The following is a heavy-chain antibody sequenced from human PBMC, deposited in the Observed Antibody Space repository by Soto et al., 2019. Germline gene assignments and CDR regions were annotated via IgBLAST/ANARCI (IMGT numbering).Heavy chain of an antibody. V-gene: IGHV3-15*01. CDR2: IKSKTDGGTT. CDR3: TTAWTTVTTFRYYYYYMDV. CDR1: GFTFSNAW. J-gene: IGHJ6*03. Sequence: GGSLRLSCAASGFTFSNAWMSWVRQAPGKGLEWVGRIKSKTDGGTTDYAAPVKGRFTISRDDSKNTLYLQMNSLKTEDTAVYYCTTAWTTVTTFRYYYYYMDVWGKGTTVTVSS. D-gene: IGHD4-17*01.